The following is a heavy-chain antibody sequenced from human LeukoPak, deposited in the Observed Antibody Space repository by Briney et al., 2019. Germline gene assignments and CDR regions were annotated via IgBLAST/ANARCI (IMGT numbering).Heavy chain of an antibody. V-gene: IGHV3-30*03. D-gene: IGHD3-3*01. J-gene: IGHJ4*02. CDR2: ISHDGSSE. CDR3: ASRFEWLSSFDY. Sequence: GRSQRLSCAASGFTFSNYAMHWVRQAPGKGLEWVALISHDGSSEYYADSMKGRFTISRDNSKNTFYLQMNSLRAEDTAVYYCASRFEWLSSFDYWGQGTLVTVSS. CDR1: GFTFSNYA.